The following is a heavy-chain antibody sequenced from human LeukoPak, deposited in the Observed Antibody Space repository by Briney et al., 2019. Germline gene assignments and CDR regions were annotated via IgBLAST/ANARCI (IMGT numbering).Heavy chain of an antibody. CDR3: ARDDGQGGPFDY. V-gene: IGHV3-53*01. J-gene: IGHJ4*02. D-gene: IGHD3-16*01. Sequence: GGSLRLSCAVSGFTVSSNYMSWVRQAPGKGLEWVSVTHSDGSTYYADSVKGRFTISRDNSKNTLYLQMNSLRAEGTAVYYCARDDGQGGPFDYWGQGTLVTVSS. CDR2: THSDGST. CDR1: GFTVSSNY.